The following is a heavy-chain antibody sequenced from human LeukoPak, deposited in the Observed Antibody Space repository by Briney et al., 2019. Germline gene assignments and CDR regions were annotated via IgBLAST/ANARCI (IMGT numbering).Heavy chain of an antibody. V-gene: IGHV3-49*04. CDR3: TRVTYYYDNSGYFHFDS. CDR2: IRRKAHGGTT. J-gene: IGHJ4*02. CDR1: GFTFGDYA. Sequence: PGGSLRLSCTTSGFTFGDYAMSWVRQAPGKGLEWVSFIRRKAHGGTTEYAASVKGRFSSSRDDSKSIAYLLMNSLKTEDTAVYFCTRVTYYYDNSGYFHFDSWGQGSLVTVSS. D-gene: IGHD3-22*01.